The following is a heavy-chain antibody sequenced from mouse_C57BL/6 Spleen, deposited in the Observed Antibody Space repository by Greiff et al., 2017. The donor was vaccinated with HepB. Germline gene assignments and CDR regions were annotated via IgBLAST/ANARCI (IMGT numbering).Heavy chain of an antibody. CDR2: IDPETGGT. Sequence: LVESGAELVRPGASVTLSCKASGYTFTDYEMHWVKQTPVHGLEWIGAIDPETGGTAYNQKFKGKAILTADKSSSTAYMELRSLTSEDSAVYYCTRSNQRYFDVWGTGTTVTVSS. CDR1: GYTFTDYE. J-gene: IGHJ1*03. V-gene: IGHV1-15*01. CDR3: TRSNQRYFDV.